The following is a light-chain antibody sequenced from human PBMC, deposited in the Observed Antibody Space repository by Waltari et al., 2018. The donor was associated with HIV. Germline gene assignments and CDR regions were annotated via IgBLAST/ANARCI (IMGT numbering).Light chain of an antibody. CDR1: QSLLYRFDNKNY. J-gene: IGKJ3*01. CDR3: QQYYSTPHT. CDR2: WAS. V-gene: IGKV4-1*01. Sequence: DIVMTQSPDSLAVSLGERATINCKSSQSLLYRFDNKNYVVWYQQKPGQPPKLLISWASTRESGVPDRFSGSGSGTDFTLTISSLQAEDVAVYYCQQYYSTPHTFGPGTKVDVK.